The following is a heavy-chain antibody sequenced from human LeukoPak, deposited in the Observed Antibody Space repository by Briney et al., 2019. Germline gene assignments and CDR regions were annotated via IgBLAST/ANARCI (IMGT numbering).Heavy chain of an antibody. CDR1: GFTFNDYE. J-gene: IGHJ4*02. D-gene: IGHD3-22*01. CDR3: ARDRDYYDSSGYYSY. V-gene: IGHV3-48*03. Sequence: GGSLRLSCAASGFTFNDYEMTWVRQAPGKGLEWISYISSSGSITSHADSVKGRFTISRDNAKNSLYLQMNSLRAEDTAVYYCARDRDYYDSSGYYSYWGQGTLVTVSS. CDR2: ISSSGSIT.